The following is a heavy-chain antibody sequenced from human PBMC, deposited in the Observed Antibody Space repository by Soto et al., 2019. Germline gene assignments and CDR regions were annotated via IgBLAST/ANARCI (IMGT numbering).Heavy chain of an antibody. CDR1: GFTFDDYA. CDR2: ISWNSGSI. Sequence: PGGSLRLSCAASGFTFDDYAMHWVRQAPGKGLEWVSGISWNSGSIGYADSVKGRFTISRDNANNSLYLQMDSLRAEDTALYYCAKDIRSWYTYPGDYWGQGTLVTVSS. J-gene: IGHJ4*02. D-gene: IGHD6-13*01. CDR3: AKDIRSWYTYPGDY. V-gene: IGHV3-9*01.